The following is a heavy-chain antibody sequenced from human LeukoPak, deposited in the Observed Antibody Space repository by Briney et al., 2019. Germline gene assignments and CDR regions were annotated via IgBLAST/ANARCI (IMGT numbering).Heavy chain of an antibody. CDR3: ARDVVPYYGMDV. J-gene: IGHJ6*02. Sequence: PGGSLRLSCAASGFTFSSYSMNWVRQAPGKGLEWVSSISSSSSYIYYADSVKGRFTISRDNAKNSLYLQMNSLRAEDTAVYYCARDVVPYYGMDVWGQGTTVTVSS. V-gene: IGHV3-21*01. CDR2: ISSSSSYI. CDR1: GFTFSSYS. D-gene: IGHD6-6*01.